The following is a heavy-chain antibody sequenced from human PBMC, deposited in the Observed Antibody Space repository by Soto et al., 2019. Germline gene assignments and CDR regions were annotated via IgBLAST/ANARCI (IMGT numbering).Heavy chain of an antibody. D-gene: IGHD6-6*01. J-gene: IGHJ4*02. CDR1: GFTFSSYG. Sequence: GGSLRLSCAASGFTFSSYGMHWVRQAPGKGLEWVAVISYDGSNKYYADSVKGRFTISRDNSKNTLYLQMNSLRAEDTAVYYCAKDPSTVAARYYFDYWGQGT. CDR3: AKDPSTVAARYYFDY. V-gene: IGHV3-30*18. CDR2: ISYDGSNK.